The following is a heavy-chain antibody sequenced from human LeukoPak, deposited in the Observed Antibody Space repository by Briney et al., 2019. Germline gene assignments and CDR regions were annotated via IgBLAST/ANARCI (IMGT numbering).Heavy chain of an antibody. CDR3: ARGPRRQKIAGDGNWFDP. CDR1: GGSISSYY. Sequence: SETLSLTCTVSGGSISSYYWSWVRQPAGKGLEWIGCIYTSGTTNYNPSLKSRVTMSVDTSKNQISLKLTSVTAADTAVYYCARGPRRQKIAGDGNWFDPWGQGTLVTVSS. J-gene: IGHJ5*02. D-gene: IGHD6-13*01. V-gene: IGHV4-4*07. CDR2: IYTSGTT.